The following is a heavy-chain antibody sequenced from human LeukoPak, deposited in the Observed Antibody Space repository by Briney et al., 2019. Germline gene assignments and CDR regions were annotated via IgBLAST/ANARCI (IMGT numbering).Heavy chain of an antibody. J-gene: IGHJ3*02. Sequence: ASVTVSCKASGYTFTGYYMHWVRQAPGQGLEWMGWINPNSGGTNYAQKFQGRVTMTRDTSISTAYMGLRSLRSDDTAVYYCARGGLSNYYGSGSYYSDAFDIWGQGTMVTVSS. V-gene: IGHV1-2*02. D-gene: IGHD3-10*01. CDR2: INPNSGGT. CDR3: ARGGLSNYYGSGSYYSDAFDI. CDR1: GYTFTGYY.